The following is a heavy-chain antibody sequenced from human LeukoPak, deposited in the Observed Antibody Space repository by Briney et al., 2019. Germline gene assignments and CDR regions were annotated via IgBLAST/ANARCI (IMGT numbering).Heavy chain of an antibody. CDR3: ARAVRGLGDAFDI. J-gene: IGHJ3*02. D-gene: IGHD3-10*01. Sequence: SQTLSLTCTVSGGSISSGGYYWSWIRQHPGKGLEWIGYIYYSGSTYYNPSLKSRVTISVDTSKNQFSLKLSSMAAADTAVYYCARAVRGLGDAFDIWGQGTMVTVSS. V-gene: IGHV4-31*03. CDR1: GGSISSGGYY. CDR2: IYYSGST.